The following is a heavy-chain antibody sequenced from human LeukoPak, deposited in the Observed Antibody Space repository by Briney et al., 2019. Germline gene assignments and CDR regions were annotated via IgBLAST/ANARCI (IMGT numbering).Heavy chain of an antibody. V-gene: IGHV1-18*01. D-gene: IGHD3-16*01. CDR1: GYTFTSYG. CDR2: ISAYNGNT. J-gene: IGHJ6*03. Sequence: ASVKVSCKASGYTFTSYGISWVRQAPGQGLEWMGWISAYNGNTNYAQKLQGRVTMTTDTSTSTAYMELRSLRSDDTAVYYCARGHDYVYTSGYYMDVWGKGTTVTVSS. CDR3: ARGHDYVYTSGYYMDV.